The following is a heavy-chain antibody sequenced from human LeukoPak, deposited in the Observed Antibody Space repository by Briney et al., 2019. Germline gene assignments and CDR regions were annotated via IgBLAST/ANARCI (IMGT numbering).Heavy chain of an antibody. CDR3: AKEPSSSPYCSSGSCYFDY. J-gene: IGHJ4*02. V-gene: IGHV3-23*01. D-gene: IGHD2-15*01. CDR1: GFTFSSYA. CDR2: ISGSGGST. Sequence: PGGSLRLSCAASGFTFSSYAMSWVRQAPGKGLEWVSVISGSGGSTYYADSVKGRFTISRDNSKNTPYLQMNSLRAEDTAVYYCAKEPSSSPYCSSGSCYFDYWGQGTLVTVSS.